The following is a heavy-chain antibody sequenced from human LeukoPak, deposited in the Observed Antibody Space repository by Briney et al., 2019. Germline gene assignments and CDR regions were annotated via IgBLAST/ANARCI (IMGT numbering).Heavy chain of an antibody. CDR2: IIPIFCTA. V-gene: IGHV1-69*06. CDR3: ARGRLWLNWFDP. J-gene: IGHJ5*02. D-gene: IGHD5-18*01. CDR1: GGTFSSYA. Sequence: GSSVKVSCKASGGTFSSYAISCVRQAPGQGLEWMGGIIPIFCTANYAQKFQGRVTITAYKSTSTAYMELSSLRSEDTAVYYCARGRLWLNWFDPWGQGTLVTVSS.